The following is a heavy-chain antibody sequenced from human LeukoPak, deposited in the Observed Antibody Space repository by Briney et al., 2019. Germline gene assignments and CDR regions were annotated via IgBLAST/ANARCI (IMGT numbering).Heavy chain of an antibody. D-gene: IGHD5-12*01. CDR3: AKDLFPGGGYDFDY. V-gene: IGHV3-23*01. CDR1: GFTFSSSP. J-gene: IGHJ4*02. Sequence: GGSLRLSCAASGFTFSSSPMSWVRQAPGTGREWVSSTSESGDHTYYADSVKGRFTISRDNSKNTLYLQMSSLRAEDTAVYYCAKDLFPGGGYDFDYWGQGTLVTVSS. CDR2: TSESGDHT.